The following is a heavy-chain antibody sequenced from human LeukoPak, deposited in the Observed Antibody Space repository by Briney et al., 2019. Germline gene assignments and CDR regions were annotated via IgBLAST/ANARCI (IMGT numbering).Heavy chain of an antibody. Sequence: GGSLRLSCAASGFTSSSYSMNWVRQAPGKGLEWVSSISSSSSNIYYADSVKGRFTISRDNAKNSLYLQMNSLRAEDTAVYYCASHVSVVTAPVPYWGQGTLVTVSS. D-gene: IGHD2-21*02. V-gene: IGHV3-21*01. CDR1: GFTSSSYS. CDR3: ASHVSVVTAPVPY. J-gene: IGHJ4*02. CDR2: ISSSSSNI.